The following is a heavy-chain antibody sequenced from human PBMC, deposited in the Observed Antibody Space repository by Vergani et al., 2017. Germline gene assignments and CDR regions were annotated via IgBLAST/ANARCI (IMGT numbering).Heavy chain of an antibody. CDR2: IYYSGST. Sequence: QVQLQQWGAGLLKPSETLSLTCAVYGGSISSYYWSWIRQPPGKGLEWIGYIYYSGSTNYNPSLKSRVTISVDTSKNQFSLKLSSVTAADTAVYYCANLPGGGYWGQGTLVTVSS. V-gene: IGHV4-59*01. D-gene: IGHD2-15*01. CDR1: GGSISSYY. J-gene: IGHJ4*02. CDR3: ANLPGGGY.